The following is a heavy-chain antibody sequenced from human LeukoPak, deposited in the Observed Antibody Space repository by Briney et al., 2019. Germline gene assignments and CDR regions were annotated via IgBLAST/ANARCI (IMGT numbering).Heavy chain of an antibody. J-gene: IGHJ5*02. Sequence: ASVKVSCKVSGYTLTELSMHWVRQAPGKGLEWMGGFDPEDGETIYAQKFQGRVTITTDESTSTAYMELSSLRSEDTAVYYCARENSGYSYGSYNWFDPWGQGTLVTVSS. CDR3: ARENSGYSYGSYNWFDP. V-gene: IGHV1-24*01. CDR1: GYTLTELS. D-gene: IGHD5-18*01. CDR2: FDPEDGET.